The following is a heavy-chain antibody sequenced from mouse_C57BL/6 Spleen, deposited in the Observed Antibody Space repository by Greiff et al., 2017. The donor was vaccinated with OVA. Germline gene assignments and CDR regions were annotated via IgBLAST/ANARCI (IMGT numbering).Heavy chain of an antibody. D-gene: IGHD3-2*02. CDR1: GFSLTSYG. J-gene: IGHJ2*01. Sequence: VQGVESGPGLVAPSQSLSITCTVSGFSLTSYGVSWVRQPPGKGLEWLGVIWGDGSTNYHSALISSLSISKANSTSQVFLKLNSRRTDDTASDYSAELQLRLYDLDYWGQGTTLTVSS. CDR2: IWGDGST. CDR3: AELQLRLYDLDY. V-gene: IGHV2-3*01.